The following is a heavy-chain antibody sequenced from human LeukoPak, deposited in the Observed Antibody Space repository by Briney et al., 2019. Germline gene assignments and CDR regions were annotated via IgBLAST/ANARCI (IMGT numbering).Heavy chain of an antibody. CDR2: IWYDGSNK. V-gene: IGHV3-33*08. J-gene: IGHJ4*02. D-gene: IGHD1-1*01. CDR1: GFTFSNYG. Sequence: GGSLRLSCAASGFTFSNYGMHWVRQAPGKGLEWVTVIWYDGSNKHYADSVKGRFTISRDNSKNTLYLQMNSLRAEDTAVYYCARDQVGHNHFDYWGQGTLVTVSS. CDR3: ARDQVGHNHFDY.